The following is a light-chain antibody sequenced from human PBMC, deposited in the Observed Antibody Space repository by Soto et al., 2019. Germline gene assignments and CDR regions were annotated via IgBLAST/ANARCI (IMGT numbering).Light chain of an antibody. V-gene: IGLV2-14*01. CDR3: SSYTSSSTLV. CDR2: EVS. CDR1: SSDVGGYNY. J-gene: IGLJ2*01. Sequence: QSALTQPASVSGSPGQSITISCTGTSSDVGGYNYVYWYQQHPGKAPKLMIYEVSNRPSGVSNRFSGSKSSNTASLTITGLQAEDEADYYFSSYTSSSTLVFGGGTKLTVL.